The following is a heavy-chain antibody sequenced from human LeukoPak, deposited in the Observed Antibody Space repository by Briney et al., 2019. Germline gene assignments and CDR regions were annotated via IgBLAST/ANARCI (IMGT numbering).Heavy chain of an antibody. CDR1: GGTFSSYA. V-gene: IGHV1-69*13. Sequence: GASVKVSCKASGGTFSSYAISWVRQAPGQGLEWMGGIIPIFGTANYAQKFQGGVTITADESTSTAYMELSSLRPEDTAVYYCASDSGGSPVDYWGQGTLVTVSS. D-gene: IGHD2-15*01. J-gene: IGHJ4*02. CDR2: IIPIFGTA. CDR3: ASDSGGSPVDY.